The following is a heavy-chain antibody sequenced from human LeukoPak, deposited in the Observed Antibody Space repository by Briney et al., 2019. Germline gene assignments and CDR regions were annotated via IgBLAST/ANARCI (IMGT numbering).Heavy chain of an antibody. V-gene: IGHV1-69*06. D-gene: IGHD6-13*01. CDR1: GGTFSSYA. CDR3: ARGPYSSSWSNFDY. J-gene: IGHJ4*02. CDR2: IIPIFGTA. Sequence: PVKVSCKASGGTFSSYAISWVRQAPGQGLEWMGGIIPIFGTANYAQKFQGRVTITADKSTSTAYMELSSLRSEDTAVYYCARGPYSSSWSNFDYWGQGTLVTVSS.